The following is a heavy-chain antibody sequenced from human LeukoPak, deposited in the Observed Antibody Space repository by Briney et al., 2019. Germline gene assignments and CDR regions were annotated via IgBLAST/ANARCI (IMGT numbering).Heavy chain of an antibody. CDR2: IWYDGSNK. D-gene: IGHD2-15*01. CDR1: GFTFSSYG. Sequence: GGSLRLSCAASGFTFSSYGMHWVRQAPGKGLEWVAVIWYDGSNKYYADSVKGRFTISRDNSKNTLYLQINSLRAEDTAVYYCARDWDRYCSGGSCYSAHYWGQGTLVTVSS. V-gene: IGHV3-33*01. CDR3: ARDWDRYCSGGSCYSAHY. J-gene: IGHJ4*02.